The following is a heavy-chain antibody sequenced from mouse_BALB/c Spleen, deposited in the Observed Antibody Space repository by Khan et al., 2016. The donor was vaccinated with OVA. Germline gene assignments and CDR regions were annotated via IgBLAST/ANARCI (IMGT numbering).Heavy chain of an antibody. Sequence: QVQLQQSVAELVRPGVSVKISCKGSGYTFTDFAMHWVKQSHAKSLEWIGVISTFYGDATHNQMFKDKATMTVDKSSSTAYVELVSLTSEDSAIYYCVRGSGNSRFAYWGQGTLVTVSA. J-gene: IGHJ3*01. V-gene: IGHV1S137*01. CDR2: ISTFYGDA. CDR1: GYTFTDFA. D-gene: IGHD1-3*01. CDR3: VRGSGNSRFAY.